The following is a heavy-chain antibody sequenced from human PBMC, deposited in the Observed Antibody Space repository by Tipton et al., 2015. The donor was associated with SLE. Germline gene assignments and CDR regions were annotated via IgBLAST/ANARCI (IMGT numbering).Heavy chain of an antibody. V-gene: IGHV4-31*03. D-gene: IGHD1-26*01. Sequence: TLSLTCTVSGGSISSDDYYWTWIRQHPGKGLEWIGYIHDSGLTYYNPSLKSRVTISVDTSKNQFSLKLSSVTVADTAMYYCARRWGGSYYQGVFDYWGQGTLVTVSS. CDR2: IHDSGLT. CDR3: ARRWGGSYYQGVFDY. CDR1: GGSISSDDYY. J-gene: IGHJ4*02.